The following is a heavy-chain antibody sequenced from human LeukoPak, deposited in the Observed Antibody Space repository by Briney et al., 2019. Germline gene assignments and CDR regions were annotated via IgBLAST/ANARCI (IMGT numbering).Heavy chain of an antibody. CDR2: ISSSSSNI. CDR3: ARPPLVGYCSGGSCWWY. V-gene: IGHV3-21*01. CDR1: GFTFSSYA. Sequence: GGSLRLSCAASGFTFSSYAMTWVRQAPGKGLEWVSPISSSSSNIYYADSVKGRFTISRDNAKNSLYLQMNSLRAEDTAVYYCARPPLVGYCSGGSCWWYWGQGTLVTVSS. D-gene: IGHD2-15*01. J-gene: IGHJ4*02.